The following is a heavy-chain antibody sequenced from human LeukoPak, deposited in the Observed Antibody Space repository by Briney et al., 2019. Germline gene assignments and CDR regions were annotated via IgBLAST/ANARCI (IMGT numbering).Heavy chain of an antibody. D-gene: IGHD1-14*01. CDR3: ARDGTNTAAAIDY. J-gene: IGHJ4*02. CDR1: GFTFTTYW. Sequence: PGGSLRLSCAASGFTFTTYWMSWVRQFPGKGLQWVANINQDGTEKYYVDSVKGRFTISRDNAKNSLYLQMNSLRAEDTAVYYCARDGTNTAAAIDYWGQGTLVTVSS. V-gene: IGHV3-7*01. CDR2: INQDGTEK.